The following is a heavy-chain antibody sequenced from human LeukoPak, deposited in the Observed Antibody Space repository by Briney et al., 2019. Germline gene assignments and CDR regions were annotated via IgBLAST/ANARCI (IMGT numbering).Heavy chain of an antibody. D-gene: IGHD4-23*01. V-gene: IGHV4-31*03. J-gene: IGHJ3*02. CDR1: GGSINSGGFY. CDR2: IYYTGST. CDR3: ARANDYGGIIDAFDI. Sequence: SETLSLTCSVSGGSINSGGFYWSWIRQHPGKGLEWIGYIYYTGSTYYNPSLQSRVTISVATSKKQFSLRLSSVTAADTAVYYCARANDYGGIIDAFDIWGHGTLVTVSP.